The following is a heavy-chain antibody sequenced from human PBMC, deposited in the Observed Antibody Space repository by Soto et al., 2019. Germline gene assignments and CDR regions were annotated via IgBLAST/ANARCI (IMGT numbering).Heavy chain of an antibody. V-gene: IGHV4-39*01. CDR3: ATLFPRITMVRGVGYFDY. Sequence: SETLSLTCTVSGGSISSSSYYWGWIRQPPGKGLEWIGSIYYSGSTYYNPSLKSRVTISVDTSKNQFSLKLSSVTAADTAVYYCATLFPRITMVRGVGYFDYWGQGTLVTVSS. D-gene: IGHD3-10*01. CDR1: GGSISSSSYY. CDR2: IYYSGST. J-gene: IGHJ4*02.